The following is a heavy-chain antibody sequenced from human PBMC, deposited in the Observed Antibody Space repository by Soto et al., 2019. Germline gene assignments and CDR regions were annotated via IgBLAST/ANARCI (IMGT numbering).Heavy chain of an antibody. CDR3: ARPSGYGSGSYYIFDY. J-gene: IGHJ4*02. V-gene: IGHV4-39*01. Sequence: SETLSLTCTVSGGSISSSSYYWGWIRQPPGKGLEWIGSIYYSGSTYYNPSLKSRVTISVDTSKNQFSLKLSSVTAADTAVYYCARPSGYGSGSYYIFDYWGQGTLVTVSS. CDR1: GGSISSSSYY. CDR2: IYYSGST. D-gene: IGHD3-10*01.